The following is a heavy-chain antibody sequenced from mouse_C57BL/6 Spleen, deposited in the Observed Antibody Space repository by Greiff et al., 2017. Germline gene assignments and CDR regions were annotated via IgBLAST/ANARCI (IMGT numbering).Heavy chain of an antibody. D-gene: IGHD4-1*01. CDR3: ARQLTGIAY. V-gene: IGHV5-6*01. Sequence: DVHLVEPGGDLVKPGGSLKLSCAASGFTFSSYGMSWVRRTPDKRLEWVATISSGGSYTNYPDSVKGRLTISRDNAKNTLYLRMSSLKAEDTAMYDCARQLTGIAYWGQGTLVTVSA. CDR1: GFTFSSYG. CDR2: ISSGGSYT. J-gene: IGHJ3*01.